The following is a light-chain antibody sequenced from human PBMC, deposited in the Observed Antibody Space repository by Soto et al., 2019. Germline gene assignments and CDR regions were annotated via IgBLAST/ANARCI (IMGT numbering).Light chain of an antibody. V-gene: IGKV3D-20*02. J-gene: IGKJ1*01. CDR3: QQRSNWPPT. Sequence: TQSPSTLPASVGDRVTITCRASQSISSRYLAWYQQRPGQAPRLLIYDASTRATGIQARFSGSGSGTDFTLTITSLEPEDFAVYYCQQRSNWPPTVGQGTKVDI. CDR2: DAS. CDR1: QSISSRY.